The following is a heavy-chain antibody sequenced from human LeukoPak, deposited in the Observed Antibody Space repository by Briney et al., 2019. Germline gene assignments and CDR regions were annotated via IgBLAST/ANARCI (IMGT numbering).Heavy chain of an antibody. V-gene: IGHV3-23*01. CDR2: ISISGGTT. J-gene: IGHJ4*02. D-gene: IGHD1-1*01. Sequence: PGGSLRLSCAASGFTFSNSAMSWVRQAPGMGLEWVSGISISGGTTYYAASVKGRFTISRDNSKNTVYLQLNSLRAEDTAVYYCAKEEVPNDYWGQGTLVTVSS. CDR3: AKEEVPNDY. CDR1: GFTFSNSA.